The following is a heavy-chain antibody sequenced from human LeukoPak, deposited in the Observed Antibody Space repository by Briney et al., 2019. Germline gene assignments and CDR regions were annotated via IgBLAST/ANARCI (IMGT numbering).Heavy chain of an antibody. CDR1: GFIFSGYA. V-gene: IGHV3-23*01. Sequence: GGSLRLSCAASGFIFSGYAMTWVRQAPGKGLEWVSSITGSGSSTYYADSVKGRFTISRDNSKNTLYLQMSSLRAEDTAVYYCAKGVVGATKTYFDYWGQGTLVTVSS. CDR2: ITGSGSST. D-gene: IGHD1-26*01. J-gene: IGHJ4*02. CDR3: AKGVVGATKTYFDY.